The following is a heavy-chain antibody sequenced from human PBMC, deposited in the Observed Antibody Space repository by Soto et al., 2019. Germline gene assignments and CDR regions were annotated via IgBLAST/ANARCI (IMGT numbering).Heavy chain of an antibody. CDR3: AKTSGWPYYFDF. Sequence: GGSLRLSCAASGFTFSNYAVSWVRQAPGKGLECVSSISGSGGSTYYADSVKGRFTISRDNSKNTLFLQMNSLRAEDTAVYYCAKTSGWPYYFDFWGQGTLVTVPQ. CDR2: ISGSGGST. V-gene: IGHV3-23*01. CDR1: GFTFSNYA. D-gene: IGHD6-19*01. J-gene: IGHJ4*02.